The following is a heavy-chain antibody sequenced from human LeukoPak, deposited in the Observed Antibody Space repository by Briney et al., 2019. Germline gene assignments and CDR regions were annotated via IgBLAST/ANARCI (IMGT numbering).Heavy chain of an antibody. CDR2: IYSGGST. CDR1: GFTVSSNY. CDR3: TRDLMDYDVSTGLHHYYMDV. Sequence: GGSLRLSCAASGFTVSSNYMSWVRQAPGKGPEWVSVIYSGGSTYYADSVKGRFTISRDNAKNTLYLQMNTLRVEDTAVYYCTRDLMDYDVSTGLHHYYMDVWGQGTTVTVSS. J-gene: IGHJ6*02. D-gene: IGHD3-9*01. V-gene: IGHV3-53*01.